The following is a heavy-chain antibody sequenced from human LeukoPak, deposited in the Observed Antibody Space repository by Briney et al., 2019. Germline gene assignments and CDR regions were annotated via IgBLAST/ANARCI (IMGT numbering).Heavy chain of an antibody. CDR1: GFTFSSYS. Sequence: WGSLRLSCSAFGFTFSSYSMSWVRQAPGKGLGWVSAISGSGGSTYYADSVKGRFTISRDNSKNTLYLQMNSLGAEDTAIYYCAKPLWFGELGDAFDVWGQGTMVTVSS. D-gene: IGHD3-10*01. V-gene: IGHV3-23*01. J-gene: IGHJ3*01. CDR2: ISGSGGST. CDR3: AKPLWFGELGDAFDV.